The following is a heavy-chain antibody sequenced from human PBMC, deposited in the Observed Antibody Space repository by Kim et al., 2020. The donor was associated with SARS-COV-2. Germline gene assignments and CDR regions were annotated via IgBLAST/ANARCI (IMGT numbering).Heavy chain of an antibody. J-gene: IGHJ4*02. D-gene: IGHD2-2*01. CDR3: ARAIVVVPAAPLVDY. V-gene: IGHV4-39*07. Sequence: PSLKSRVTISVDTSKNQFSLKLSSETAADTAVYYCARAIVVVPAAPLVDYWGQGTLVTVSS.